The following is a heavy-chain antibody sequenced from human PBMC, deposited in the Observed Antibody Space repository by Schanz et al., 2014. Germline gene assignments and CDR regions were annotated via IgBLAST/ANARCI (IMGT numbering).Heavy chain of an antibody. CDR1: GYTFTDYD. V-gene: IGHV1-2*02. CDR2: INPNSGGT. Sequence: QVQLVQSGSELKKPGASVKVSCKASGYTFTDYDVNWVRQAPGQGLEWMGRINPNSGGTNYAQKFQGRVTMTRDMSINTAYMELSTLTSDDTAVYYCARESVSRTRLFDPWGQGTLVTVSS. CDR3: ARESVSRTRLFDP. D-gene: IGHD3-3*01. J-gene: IGHJ5*02.